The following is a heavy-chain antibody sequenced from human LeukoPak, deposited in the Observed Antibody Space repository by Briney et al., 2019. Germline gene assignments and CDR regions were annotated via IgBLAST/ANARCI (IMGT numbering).Heavy chain of an antibody. Sequence: ASVKVSCKASGYTFTDYYIHWLRQAPGQGLQWMGWINPNSGGTSYAQKFQGRVTMTRDTSISTAYMELNRLRSDDTAVYYCARGSYDSSDFEYFHHWGQGTLVTVSS. V-gene: IGHV1-2*02. CDR1: GYTFTDYY. CDR3: ARGSYDSSDFEYFHH. J-gene: IGHJ1*01. D-gene: IGHD3-22*01. CDR2: INPNSGGT.